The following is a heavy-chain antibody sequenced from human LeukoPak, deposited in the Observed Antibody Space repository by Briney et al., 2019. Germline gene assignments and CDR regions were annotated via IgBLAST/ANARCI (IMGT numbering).Heavy chain of an antibody. Sequence: PGGSLRLSCAASGFTFRSYAMSWVRQTPEKGLEWVSGISGSGGSTYYADSVKGRFTISRDSSKNTLYLQVHSLRAEDTGLYYCARVDYGDYVGYFDSWGQGTLVTVSS. J-gene: IGHJ4*02. D-gene: IGHD4-17*01. CDR3: ARVDYGDYVGYFDS. V-gene: IGHV3-23*01. CDR2: ISGSGGST. CDR1: GFTFRSYA.